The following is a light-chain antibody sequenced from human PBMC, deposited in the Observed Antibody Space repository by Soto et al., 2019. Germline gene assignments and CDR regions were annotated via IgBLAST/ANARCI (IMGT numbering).Light chain of an antibody. V-gene: IGKV1-39*01. CDR1: QSITNY. CDR2: SAS. J-gene: IGKJ3*01. Sequence: DIQMTQSPSSLSASVGDRVTITCRASQSITNYLNWYQHKPGKAPKLLVYSASILQSGVPPRFSGSGSGTDFTLTISSLPPEDFATYYCQQSHNMPFTFGPGTKVDIK. CDR3: QQSHNMPFT.